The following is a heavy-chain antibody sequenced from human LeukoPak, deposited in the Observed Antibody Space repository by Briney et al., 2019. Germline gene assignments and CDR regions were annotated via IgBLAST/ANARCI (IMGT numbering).Heavy chain of an antibody. CDR2: VYYTGST. Sequence: SYALSLTGSISGGCVRTYLWTQLRQPPVEPLEEMGCVYYTGSTVYDPSLRSRLALSIDTSNNQFSLKLNTVTAADTAVYFCARSGDEYGSTGFDHWGQGILVTVSS. V-gene: IGHV4-59*08. CDR3: ARSGDEYGSTGFDH. D-gene: IGHD6-13*01. CDR1: GGCVRTYL. J-gene: IGHJ4*02.